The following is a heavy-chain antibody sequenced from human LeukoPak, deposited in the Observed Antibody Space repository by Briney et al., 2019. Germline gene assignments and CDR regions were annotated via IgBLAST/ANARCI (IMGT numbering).Heavy chain of an antibody. CDR3: ARHTYCSSTSCYKRYYYYYYMDV. CDR2: INHSGST. V-gene: IGHV4-34*01. D-gene: IGHD2-2*02. Sequence: SETLSLTCAVYGGSFSGYYWSWNRQPPGKGLEWIGEINHSGSTNYNPSLKSRVTISVDTSKNQFSLKLSSVTAADTAVYYCARHTYCSSTSCYKRYYYYYYMDVWGKGTTVTVSS. CDR1: GGSFSGYY. J-gene: IGHJ6*03.